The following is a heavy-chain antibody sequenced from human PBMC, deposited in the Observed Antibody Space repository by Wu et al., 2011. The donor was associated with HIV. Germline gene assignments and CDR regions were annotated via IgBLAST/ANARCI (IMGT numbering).Heavy chain of an antibody. Sequence: QVQLVQSGAEVKKPGASVKVSCKASGYTFTDYYMHWVRQAPGQGLEWMGWINPNSGGTNYAQTFQGRVTMTRDTSISTAYMELSRLRSEDTAVYYCARDSVAGEYYGMDVWGQGTTVTVSS. J-gene: IGHJ6*02. D-gene: IGHD6-19*01. V-gene: IGHV1-2*02. CDR3: ARDSVAGEYYGMDV. CDR1: GYTFTDYY. CDR2: INPNSGGT.